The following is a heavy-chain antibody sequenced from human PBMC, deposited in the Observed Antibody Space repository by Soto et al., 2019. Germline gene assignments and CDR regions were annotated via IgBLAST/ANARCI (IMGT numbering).Heavy chain of an antibody. Sequence: QVQLVQSGAEVKKPGASVKVSCKASGYTFTSYGISWVRQAPGQGLEWMGWISAYNGNTNYAQKLQGRVTMTTDTSTSTAYMELRSLRSDDTAVYYCARDLSPWENSSSWYAYYYYYYGMDVWGQGTTVTVSS. CDR2: ISAYNGNT. CDR3: ARDLSPWENSSSWYAYYYYYYGMDV. J-gene: IGHJ6*02. CDR1: GYTFTSYG. V-gene: IGHV1-18*01. D-gene: IGHD6-13*01.